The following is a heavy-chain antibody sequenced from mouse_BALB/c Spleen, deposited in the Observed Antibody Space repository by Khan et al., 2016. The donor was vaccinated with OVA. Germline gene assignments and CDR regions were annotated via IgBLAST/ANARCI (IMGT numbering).Heavy chain of an antibody. CDR1: GYAITSDYA. J-gene: IGHJ4*01. D-gene: IGHD2-14*01. CDR3: ARSLYYSYGYALDC. V-gene: IGHV3-2*02. CDR2: ISSTSST. Sequence: QLEESGPGLVKPSQSLSLTCTVTGYAITSDYAWNWIRQFPGNKLEWMGYISSTSSTSYNPSLKSRISITRDTSKNQFFLQLKSVTTEDTATYYCARSLYYSYGYALDCWGRGTSVTVSS.